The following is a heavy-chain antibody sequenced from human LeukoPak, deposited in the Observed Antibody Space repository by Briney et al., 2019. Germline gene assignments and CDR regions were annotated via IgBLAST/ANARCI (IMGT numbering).Heavy chain of an antibody. D-gene: IGHD3-9*01. V-gene: IGHV3-7*03. CDR3: ARDNFDWRPLDC. CDR1: GFTFSSHW. J-gene: IGHJ4*02. Sequence: PGGSLRLSCAGSGFTFSSHWMTWVRQTPGKGLEWVGSIKHDGSEKNYVDSVKGRFTISRDNAKNSLYVEMNNLRGEDTAVYYCARDNFDWRPLDCWGQGTLVTVSS. CDR2: IKHDGSEK.